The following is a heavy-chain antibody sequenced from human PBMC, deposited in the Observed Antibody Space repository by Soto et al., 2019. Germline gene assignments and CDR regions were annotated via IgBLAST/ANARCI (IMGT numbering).Heavy chain of an antibody. D-gene: IGHD4-4*01. CDR1: GFTFSSYA. J-gene: IGHJ5*02. V-gene: IGHV3-23*01. CDR2: ISGSGGST. Sequence: EVQLLESGGGLVQPGGSLRLSCAASGFTFSSYAMSWVRQAPGKGLEWVSAISGSGGSTYYADSVKGRFTISRDNSKNTLYLQMNSLRAEDTAVYYCAKDLGSNYPYTCWFDPWGQGTLVTVSS. CDR3: AKDLGSNYPYTCWFDP.